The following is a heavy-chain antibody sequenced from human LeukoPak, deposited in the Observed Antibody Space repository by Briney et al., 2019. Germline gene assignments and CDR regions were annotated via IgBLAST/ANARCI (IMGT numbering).Heavy chain of an antibody. CDR1: GYTFTSYG. J-gene: IGHJ6*02. D-gene: IGHD2-15*01. Sequence: ASVKVSCKASGYTFTSYGISWVRQAPGQGLEWMGWINPNSGGTNYAQKFQGWVTMTRDTSISTAYMELSRLRSDDTAVYYCARGTKVVVAASYYGMDVWGQGTTVTVSS. CDR3: ARGTKVVVAASYYGMDV. V-gene: IGHV1-2*04. CDR2: INPNSGGT.